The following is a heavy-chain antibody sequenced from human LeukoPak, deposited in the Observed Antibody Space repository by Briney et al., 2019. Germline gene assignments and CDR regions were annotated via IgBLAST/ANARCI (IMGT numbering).Heavy chain of an antibody. V-gene: IGHV3-48*01. CDR2: ISSSSSTI. CDR1: GFTFSSYS. D-gene: IGHD3-9*01. CDR3: ARGGGLRYFDWSIY. Sequence: DPGGSLRLSCAASGFTFSSYSMNWVRQAPGKGLEWVSYISSSSSTIYYADSVKGRFTISRDNAKNSLYLQMNSLRAEDTAVYYCARGGGLRYFDWSIYWGQGTLVTVSS. J-gene: IGHJ4*02.